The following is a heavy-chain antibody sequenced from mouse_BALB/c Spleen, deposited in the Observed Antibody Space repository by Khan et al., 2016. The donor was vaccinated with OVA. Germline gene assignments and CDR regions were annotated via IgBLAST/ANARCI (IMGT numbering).Heavy chain of an antibody. J-gene: IGHJ3*01. CDR2: ISSGGHYT. D-gene: IGHD1-1*01. Sequence: MQLEESGGDLVKPGGSLKLSCAASGFTFSTYGMSWVRQPPDKRLEWVATISSGGHYTYYPDSVKGRFTISRDNAKNYLYLQMTSLKSEDTAIYYCARLAYYYKSEGFAYWGQGTLVTVSA. CDR1: GFTFSTYG. CDR3: ARLAYYYKSEGFAY. V-gene: IGHV5-6*01.